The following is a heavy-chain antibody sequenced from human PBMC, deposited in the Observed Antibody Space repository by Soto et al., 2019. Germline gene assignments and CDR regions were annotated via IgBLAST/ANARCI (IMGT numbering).Heavy chain of an antibody. V-gene: IGHV3-23*01. D-gene: IGHD2-2*01. CDR2: LGGDGFTT. Sequence: EVQLLESGGNLVEPGGSLRLSCVVSGFTFGSYAMSWVRQAPEKGPEWVAILGGDGFTTYYADSVRGRFTISGDKSKDTLFLEIERLRAEHKGVYYCAKALRPSLNFFYYMDVWGRGTSVIVSS. CDR1: GFTFGSYA. J-gene: IGHJ6*03. CDR3: AKALRPSLNFFYYMDV.